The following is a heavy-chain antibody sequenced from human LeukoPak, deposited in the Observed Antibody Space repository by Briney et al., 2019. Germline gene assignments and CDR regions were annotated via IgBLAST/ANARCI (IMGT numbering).Heavy chain of an antibody. V-gene: IGHV3-48*01. CDR3: ARSGGVVVPAEGPQGHYYYSYYMDV. D-gene: IGHD2-2*01. Sequence: GGSLRLSCAASGFTFSTCNMNWVRQAPGKGLEWVSYISSSSSTMYYADSVKGRFTISRDNAKSSLYLQMNSLRAEDTAVYYCARSGGVVVPAEGPQGHYYYSYYMDVWGKGTTVTVSS. CDR2: ISSSSSTM. J-gene: IGHJ6*03. CDR1: GFTFSTCN.